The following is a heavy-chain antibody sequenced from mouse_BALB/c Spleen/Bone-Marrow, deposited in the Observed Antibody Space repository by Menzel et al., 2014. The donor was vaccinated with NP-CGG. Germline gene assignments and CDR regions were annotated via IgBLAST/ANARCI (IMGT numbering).Heavy chain of an antibody. CDR3: ARTRYGNFAY. CDR1: GYSITSGYS. D-gene: IGHD2-1*01. V-gene: IGHV3-1*02. J-gene: IGHJ3*01. Sequence: EVKLQESGPDLVKPSQSLSLPCTVTGYSITSGYSWHWIRQFPGNKLEWMGYIHYSGSTNYNPSLKSRISITRDTSKNQFFLQLNSVTTEDTATYYCARTRYGNFAYWGQGTLVTVSA. CDR2: IHYSGST.